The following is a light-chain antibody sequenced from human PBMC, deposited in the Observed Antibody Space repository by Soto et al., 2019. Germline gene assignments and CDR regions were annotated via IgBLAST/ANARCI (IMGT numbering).Light chain of an antibody. V-gene: IGKV3-20*01. CDR3: HHYET. J-gene: IGKJ1*01. CDR1: QSVSSNY. Sequence: EIVLTQSPGTLSLSPGERATFSCRASQSVSSNYLAWYQQKPGQAPRLLIYGASSRATGIPDRFSGSGSGTEFTLTISRLEPEDFTVYYCHHYETFGQGTKVDIK. CDR2: GAS.